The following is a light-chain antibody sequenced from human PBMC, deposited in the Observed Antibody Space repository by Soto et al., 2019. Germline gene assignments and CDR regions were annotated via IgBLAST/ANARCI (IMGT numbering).Light chain of an antibody. V-gene: IGKV3-15*01. CDR2: ATS. Sequence: EIFLTQSPATLSVSPGERVTLSCRASQSVSGHLAWYQQKPGQAPRLLISATSTRATGVPARFSGSGSGTDFTLTISSLQSQDFAVYYCQQYKNWPPYTFGQGTKLEI. CDR3: QQYKNWPPYT. J-gene: IGKJ2*01. CDR1: QSVSGH.